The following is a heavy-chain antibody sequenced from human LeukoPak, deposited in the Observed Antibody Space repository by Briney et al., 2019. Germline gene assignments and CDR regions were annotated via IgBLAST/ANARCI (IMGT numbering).Heavy chain of an antibody. D-gene: IGHD3-22*01. CDR2: INPSGGST. J-gene: IGHJ4*02. CDR1: GYTFSSYY. Sequence: GASVKVSCKASGYTFSSYYMHWVRQAPGQGLEWMGIINPSGGSTKYAQKLQGRVTMSRDTSTSTVYTELSSLRSEDTAVYYCARDDSSGPQVYWGQGTLVTVSS. CDR3: ARDDSSGPQVY. V-gene: IGHV1-46*01.